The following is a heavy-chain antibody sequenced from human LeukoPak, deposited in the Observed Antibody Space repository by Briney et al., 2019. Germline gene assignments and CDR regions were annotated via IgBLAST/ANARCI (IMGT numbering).Heavy chain of an antibody. CDR1: GGSISSGGYY. CDR2: IYHSENT. J-gene: IGHJ2*01. CDR3: ARGYYYADL. V-gene: IGHV4-30-2*01. D-gene: IGHD3-10*01. Sequence: SQTLSLTCAVSGGSISSGGYYWSWIRQPPGKGLEWIGYIYHSENTYYNPSLKSRVTISVDRSRNQFSLKLSSVTAADTAVYYCARGYYYADLWGRGTLVTVSS.